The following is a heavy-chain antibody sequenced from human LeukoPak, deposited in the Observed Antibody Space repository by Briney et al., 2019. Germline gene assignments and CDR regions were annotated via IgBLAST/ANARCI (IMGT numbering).Heavy chain of an antibody. Sequence: GESLKISCKGSGYSFTSYWIGRVRQMPGEGLEWMGIIYPGDSDTRYSPSFQGQVTISADKSISTAYLQWSSLKASDTAMYYCARLYGYPRWGYYFDYWGQGTLVTVSS. CDR1: GYSFTSYW. CDR2: IYPGDSDT. V-gene: IGHV5-51*01. J-gene: IGHJ4*02. D-gene: IGHD5-24*01. CDR3: ARLYGYPRWGYYFDY.